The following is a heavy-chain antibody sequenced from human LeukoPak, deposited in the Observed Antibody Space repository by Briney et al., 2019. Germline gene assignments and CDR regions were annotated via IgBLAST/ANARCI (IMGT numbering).Heavy chain of an antibody. J-gene: IGHJ4*02. CDR1: GFTFSDYY. D-gene: IGHD1-26*01. CDR2: ISSGGSDT. CDR3: ARVLGSYAFDY. Sequence: GGSLRLSCAASGFTFSDYYMSWIRQAPGKGLEWVSYISSGGSDTNYADSVKGRFTISRDNTKNSLYLPMNSLRAEDTAVYYCARVLGSYAFDYWGQGILVTVSS. V-gene: IGHV3-11*06.